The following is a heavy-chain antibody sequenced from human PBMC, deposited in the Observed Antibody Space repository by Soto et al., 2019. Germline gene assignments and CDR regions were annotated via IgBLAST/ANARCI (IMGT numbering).Heavy chain of an antibody. Sequence: QVQLVESGGGVVQPEKSLRLSCAASGFTFNNYGMHWVRQAPGKGLEWVATISYDGVNNYYADSVTGRFTISRDNSKNTLYLQMNSLRAEDTAIYYCAKALQWLRSGNFDYWGQGTLVSVAS. D-gene: IGHD5-12*01. V-gene: IGHV3-30*18. J-gene: IGHJ4*02. CDR2: ISYDGVNN. CDR1: GFTFNNYG. CDR3: AKALQWLRSGNFDY.